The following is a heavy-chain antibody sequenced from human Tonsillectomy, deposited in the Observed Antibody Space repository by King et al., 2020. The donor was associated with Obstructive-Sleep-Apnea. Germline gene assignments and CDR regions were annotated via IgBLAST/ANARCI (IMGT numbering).Heavy chain of an antibody. CDR1: GYTFTSYD. D-gene: IGHD3-22*01. CDR2: MHPNSANT. J-gene: IGHJ4*02. CDR3: ARGFGGGSGYYKIDY. Sequence: VQLVESGAEVKKPGASVKVSFKASGYTFTSYDINWVRQATGQRLEWMGWMHPNSANTGYAQKFQVRVTMTRNTSIATAYMELSSLRSEDTAVYYCARGFGGGSGYYKIDYWGQGTLVTVSS. V-gene: IGHV1-8*01.